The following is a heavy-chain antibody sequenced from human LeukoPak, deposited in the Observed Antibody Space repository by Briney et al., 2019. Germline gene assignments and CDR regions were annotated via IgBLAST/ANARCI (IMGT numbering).Heavy chain of an antibody. CDR3: ARENSASYTPWVYFDF. D-gene: IGHD3-16*01. Sequence: SETLSLTCTVSGGSISSYYWSWIRQPPGKGLEWIGYIYYSGSTNYNPSLTSRATISVDTSKNQFSLKLSSVTAADTAVYYCARENSASYTPWVYFDFWGQGTLVTVSS. J-gene: IGHJ4*02. CDR2: IYYSGST. CDR1: GGSISSYY. V-gene: IGHV4-59*12.